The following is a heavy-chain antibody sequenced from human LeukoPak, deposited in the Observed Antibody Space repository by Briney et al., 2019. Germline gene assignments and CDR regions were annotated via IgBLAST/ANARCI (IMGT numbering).Heavy chain of an antibody. Sequence: SETLSLTCTIPGGSISSYYWSWIRQPPGKGLEWIGYIYYTGSTNHNPSLKSRVTISVDTSKNQFSLKLSSVTAADTAVYYCARVTGYMIEDYFDYWGQGTLVTVSS. V-gene: IGHV4-59*01. J-gene: IGHJ4*02. CDR1: GGSISSYY. CDR2: IYYTGST. CDR3: ARVTGYMIEDYFDY. D-gene: IGHD3-22*01.